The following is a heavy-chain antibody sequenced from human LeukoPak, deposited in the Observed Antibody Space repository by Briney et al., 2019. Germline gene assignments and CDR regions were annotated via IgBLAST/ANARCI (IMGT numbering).Heavy chain of an antibody. J-gene: IGHJ4*02. CDR1: GGSISSSSYY. V-gene: IGHV4-39*01. CDR3: ARHPNLYRGSYSQLYYFDY. D-gene: IGHD1-26*01. Sequence: SETLSLTCTVSGGSISSSSYYWGWIRQPPGKGLEWIGSIYYSGSTYYNPSLKSRVTISIDTSKNQFSLKLSSVTAADTAVYYCARHPNLYRGSYSQLYYFDYWGQGTLVTVSS. CDR2: IYYSGST.